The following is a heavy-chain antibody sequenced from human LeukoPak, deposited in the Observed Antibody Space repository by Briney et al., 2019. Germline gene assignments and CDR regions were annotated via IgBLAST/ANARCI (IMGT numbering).Heavy chain of an antibody. Sequence: SETLSHTRAVYWVSFCGYFWSWIRPPPRKGLGWIGEIHPSGSTNHNPPLKPRVTISVDTSKSQFSLKLTSLTAADTAVYYCASLLNVAGYSGYDSDYWGHGNLVTVSS. CDR1: WVSFCGYF. V-gene: IGHV4-34*01. CDR2: IHPSGST. J-gene: IGHJ4*01. D-gene: IGHD5-12*01. CDR3: ASLLNVAGYSGYDSDY.